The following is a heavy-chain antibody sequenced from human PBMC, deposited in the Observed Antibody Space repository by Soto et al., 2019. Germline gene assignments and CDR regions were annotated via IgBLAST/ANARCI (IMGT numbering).Heavy chain of an antibody. J-gene: IGHJ4*02. Sequence: SVKGSCKGSVGGFSGYPISWVREDPGKGLEWMGEIIPMFGTSNYAQKFQGRVTITADESTSTAYMELSSLRSEDTAVYYCARGSCSSTSCYKESYFDLWGQGTLVTVSS. CDR1: VGGFSGYP. CDR2: IIPMFGTS. CDR3: ARGSCSSTSCYKESYFDL. D-gene: IGHD2-2*02. V-gene: IGHV1-69*13.